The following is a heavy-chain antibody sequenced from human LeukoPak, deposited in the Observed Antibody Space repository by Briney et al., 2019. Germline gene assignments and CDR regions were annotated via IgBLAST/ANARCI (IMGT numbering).Heavy chain of an antibody. CDR3: AGGLDGSGTYYKVWFDP. Sequence: QPGGSLRLSSAASGFTVTSNYMSWVRQAPGKGLEWVSVIYSGGSTYYADSVKGRFTISRDNSKNTLYLQMNSLRAEDTAVYYCAGGLDGSGTYYKVWFDPWGQGTLVTVSS. J-gene: IGHJ5*02. D-gene: IGHD3-10*01. CDR1: GFTVTSNY. V-gene: IGHV3-66*01. CDR2: IYSGGST.